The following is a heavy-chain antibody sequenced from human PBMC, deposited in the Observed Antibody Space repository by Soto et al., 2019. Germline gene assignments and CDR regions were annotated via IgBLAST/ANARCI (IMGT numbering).Heavy chain of an antibody. J-gene: IGHJ6*02. CDR3: ARDRMVRGVELVYYYGMDV. CDR2: IIPIFGTA. CDR1: GGTFSSYA. D-gene: IGHD3-10*01. V-gene: IGHV1-69*19. Sequence: QVQLVQSGAEVKKPGSSVKVSCKASGGTFSSYAISWVRQAPGQGLEWMGGIIPIFGTANYAQKFQGRVTLTVDESTRTAYMELSRVRAEESAVYYCARDRMVRGVELVYYYGMDVWGQGTTVTVCS.